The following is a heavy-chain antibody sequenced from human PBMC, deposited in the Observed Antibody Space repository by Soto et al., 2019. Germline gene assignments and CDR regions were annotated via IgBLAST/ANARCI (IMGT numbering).Heavy chain of an antibody. Sequence: PGGSLRLSCAASGFTFSSYAMSWVRQAPGKGLEWVSAISGSGGSTYYADSVKGRFTISRDNSKNTLYLQMNSLRAEDTAVYYFAKESQRWLVLWYYFDYWGKGTLVTVSS. CDR2: ISGSGGST. D-gene: IGHD6-19*01. J-gene: IGHJ4*02. CDR3: AKESQRWLVLWYYFDY. CDR1: GFTFSSYA. V-gene: IGHV3-23*01.